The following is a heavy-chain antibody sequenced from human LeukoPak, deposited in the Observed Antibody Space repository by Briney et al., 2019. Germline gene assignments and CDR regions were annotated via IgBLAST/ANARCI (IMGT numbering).Heavy chain of an antibody. Sequence: GGSLRLSCKTSGFTFGDFAMSWVRQAPGKGLEWVSDMGSSGGSTYYADSVKGRFTISRDNSKNTLYLQMNSLRVEDTAVYYCAKGARGTTIEVLTGLFDYWGQGTLVTVSS. J-gene: IGHJ4*02. V-gene: IGHV3-23*01. CDR3: AKGARGTTIEVLTGLFDY. CDR2: MGSSGGST. CDR1: GFTFGDFA. D-gene: IGHD3-22*01.